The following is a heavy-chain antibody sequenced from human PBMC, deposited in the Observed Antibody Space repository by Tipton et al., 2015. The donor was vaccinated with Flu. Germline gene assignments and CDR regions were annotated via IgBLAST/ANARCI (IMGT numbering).Heavy chain of an antibody. CDR1: SGSISTYY. CDR3: ARIHFLFEILTGPYTGGAFDF. J-gene: IGHJ3*01. CDR2: IYYTGST. Sequence: TLSLTCTVSSGSISTYYWSWIRQPPGKGLEWIGYIYYTGSTNYNPSLKSRVTISVDTSKNQFSLKLSSVTAADTAVYTCARIHFLFEILTGPYTGGAFDFWGPGTRVIVSS. D-gene: IGHD3-9*01. V-gene: IGHV4-59*01.